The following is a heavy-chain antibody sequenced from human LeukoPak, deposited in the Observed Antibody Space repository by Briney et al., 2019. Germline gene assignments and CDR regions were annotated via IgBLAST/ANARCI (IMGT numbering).Heavy chain of an antibody. D-gene: IGHD3-22*01. Sequence: GGSLRLPCAASGFTFSSYWMHWVPQAPGKGLVWVSRIKSDGSTNYADSVKGRFTISRDNAKNTVSLQMNSLRAEDTGVYYCARAPSEIGGYYPEYFRHWGQGTLVTVSS. J-gene: IGHJ1*01. CDR3: ARAPSEIGGYYPEYFRH. CDR2: IKSDGST. V-gene: IGHV3-74*01. CDR1: GFTFSSYW.